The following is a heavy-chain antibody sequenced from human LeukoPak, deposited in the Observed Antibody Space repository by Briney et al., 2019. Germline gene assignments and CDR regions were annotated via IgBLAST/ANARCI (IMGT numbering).Heavy chain of an antibody. V-gene: IGHV4-61*01. CDR2: IYYSGST. CDR3: ARGSGSGSYYPDY. J-gene: IGHJ4*02. Sequence: SETLSLTCTVSGGSVSSGSHYWSWIRQPPGKGLEWIGYIYYSGSTNYNPSLKSRVTISVDTSKNQFSLKLSSVTAADTAVYYCARGSGSGSYYPDYWGQGTLVTVSS. CDR1: GGSVSSGSHY. D-gene: IGHD3-10*01.